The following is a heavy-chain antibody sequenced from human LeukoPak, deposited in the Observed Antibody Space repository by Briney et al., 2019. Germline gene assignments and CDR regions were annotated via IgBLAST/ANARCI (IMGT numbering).Heavy chain of an antibody. CDR2: IYHSGST. V-gene: IGHV4-4*02. J-gene: IGHJ4*02. CDR3: AREEHQGAAMVRGVISY. D-gene: IGHD3-10*01. Sequence: SETLSLTCAVSGGSISSSNWWSWGRQPPGKGLGWIGEIYHSGSTNYNPSLKSRVTISVDKSKNQFSLKLSSVTAADAAVYYCAREEHQGAAMVRGVISYWGQGTLVTVSS. CDR1: GGSISSSNW.